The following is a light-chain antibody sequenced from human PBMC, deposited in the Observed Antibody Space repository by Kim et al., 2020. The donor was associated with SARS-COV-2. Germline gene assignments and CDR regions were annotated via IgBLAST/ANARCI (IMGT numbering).Light chain of an antibody. CDR1: NSNIGGNT. V-gene: IGLV1-44*01. Sequence: QSVLTQPPSASGTPGQSIVISCSGSNSNIGGNTVNWYQHLPGTAPRLLIYNNDQRPSGVPDRFSGSKYGTSASLAISDLQSEDEADYSCATWDDGLYTPIFGGGTQLTVL. CDR2: NND. J-gene: IGLJ2*01. CDR3: ATWDDGLYTPI.